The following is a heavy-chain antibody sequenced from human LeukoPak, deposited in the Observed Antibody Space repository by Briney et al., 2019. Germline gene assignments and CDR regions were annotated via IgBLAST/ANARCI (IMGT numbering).Heavy chain of an antibody. CDR3: ARDPRYCSSTSCPTDYYYYYYYGMDV. CDR2: IWYDGSNK. CDR1: GFTFSSYG. D-gene: IGHD2-2*01. Sequence: GGSLRLSCAASGFTFSSYGMHWVRQAPGKGLEWVAVIWYDGSNKYYADSVKGRFTISRDNSKNTLYLQMNSLRAEDTAVYYCARDPRYCSSTSCPTDYYYYYYYGMDVWGQGTTVTVSS. J-gene: IGHJ6*02. V-gene: IGHV3-33*01.